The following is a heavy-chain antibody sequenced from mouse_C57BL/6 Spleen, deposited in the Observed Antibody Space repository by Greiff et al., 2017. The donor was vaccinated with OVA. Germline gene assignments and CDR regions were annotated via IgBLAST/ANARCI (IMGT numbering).Heavy chain of an antibody. J-gene: IGHJ2*01. CDR3: ARRGYSNDPPNFDY. Sequence: QVQLQQPGAELVMPGASVKLSCKASGYTFTSYWMHWVKQRPGQGLEWIGEIDPSDSYTKYNQKFKGKSTLTVDKSSSTAYMQLSSLTSEDSAVYYCARRGYSNDPPNFDYWGQGTTLTVSS. V-gene: IGHV1-69*01. CDR1: GYTFTSYW. CDR2: IDPSDSYT. D-gene: IGHD2-12*01.